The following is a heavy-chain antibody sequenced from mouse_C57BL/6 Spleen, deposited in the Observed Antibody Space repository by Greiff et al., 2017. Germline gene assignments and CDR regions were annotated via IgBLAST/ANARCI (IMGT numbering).Heavy chain of an antibody. D-gene: IGHD4-1*01. CDR2: ISYDGSN. J-gene: IGHJ4*01. V-gene: IGHV3-6*01. Sequence: EVKLMESGPGLVKPSQSLSLTCSVTGYSITSGYYWNWIRQFPGNNLEWMGYISYDGSNNYNPSLKNRISITRDTSKNQFFLKLNSVTTEDTATYYCAREKGLLGAMDYWGQGTSVTVSS. CDR1: GYSITSGYY. CDR3: AREKGLLGAMDY.